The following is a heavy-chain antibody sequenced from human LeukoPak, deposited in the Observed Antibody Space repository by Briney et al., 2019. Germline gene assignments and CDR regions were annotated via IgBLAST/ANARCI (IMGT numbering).Heavy chain of an antibody. Sequence: SETLSLTCSVSGGSISSSNFHWGWIRQAPGKGLDWIGNIFYSGRTSYNPSLKSRVTISIDAPKNQFSLKLSSVTAADTAMYYCARGRWLYDYWGQGTLVTVSS. CDR2: IFYSGRT. CDR1: GGSISSSNFH. D-gene: IGHD5-24*01. J-gene: IGHJ4*02. CDR3: ARGRWLYDY. V-gene: IGHV4-39*07.